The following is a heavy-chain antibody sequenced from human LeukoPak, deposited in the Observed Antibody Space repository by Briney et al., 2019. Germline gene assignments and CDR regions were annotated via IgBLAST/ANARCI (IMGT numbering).Heavy chain of an antibody. CDR3: VQDGPIRSDY. D-gene: IGHD2-2*02. V-gene: IGHV4-4*07. J-gene: IGHJ4*02. CDR2: IFASGNT. CDR1: GASISTYY. Sequence: PSETLSLTCTVSGASISTYYWSWIRQPAGKGLEWVGRIFASGNTNYNPSLESRIAMSVDTSKNQFSLNLSSVTAADTAIYYCVQDGPIRSDYWGQGTLVTVSS.